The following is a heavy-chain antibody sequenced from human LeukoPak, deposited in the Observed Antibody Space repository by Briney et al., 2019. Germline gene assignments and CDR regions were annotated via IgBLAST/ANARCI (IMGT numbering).Heavy chain of an antibody. CDR1: GYTFTGYY. J-gene: IGHJ4*02. CDR3: ARGTYDSSGYYYGRVFDY. D-gene: IGHD3-22*01. CDR2: INPNSGGT. Sequence: ASVKVSCKASGYTFTGYYMHWVRQAPGQGLEWTGWINPNSGGTNYAQKFQGRVTMTRDTSISTAYMELSRLRSDDTAVYYCARGTYDSSGYYYGRVFDYWGQGTLVTVSS. V-gene: IGHV1-2*02.